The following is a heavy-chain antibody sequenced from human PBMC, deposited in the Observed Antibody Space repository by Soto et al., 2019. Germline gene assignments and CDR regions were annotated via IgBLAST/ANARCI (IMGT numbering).Heavy chain of an antibody. CDR1: GFTVSSNY. CDR3: ARVDTPTVRVGMDV. J-gene: IGHJ6*02. D-gene: IGHD2-15*01. CDR2: IYSGGST. V-gene: IGHV3-53*01. Sequence: GGSLRLSCAASGFTVSSNYMSWVRQAPGKGLEWVSVIYSGGSTYYADSVKGRFTISRDNSKNTLYLQMSSLRVEDTAVYHCARVDTPTVRVGMDVWGQGTTVTVSS.